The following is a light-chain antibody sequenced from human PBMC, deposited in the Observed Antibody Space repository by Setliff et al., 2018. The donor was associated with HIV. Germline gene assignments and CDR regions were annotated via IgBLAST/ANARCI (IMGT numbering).Light chain of an antibody. CDR1: SSDVGGYNY. CDR3: SSYAGSNNYV. Sequence: QSALTQPPSASGSPGQSVTISCTGTSSDVGGYNYVSWYQQHPGKAPKVMIYEVSKRPSGVPDRFSGSKSGNTASLTVSGLQAEDEADYYCSSYAGSNNYVFGTGTQLTV. CDR2: EVS. V-gene: IGLV2-8*01. J-gene: IGLJ1*01.